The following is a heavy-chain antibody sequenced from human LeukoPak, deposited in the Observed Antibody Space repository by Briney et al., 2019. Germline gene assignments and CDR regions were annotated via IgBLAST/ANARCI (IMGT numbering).Heavy chain of an antibody. V-gene: IGHV4-39*07. CDR2: ISYSGST. CDR3: ARELVPAHLDY. CDR1: GGSISTTGYY. J-gene: IGHJ4*02. Sequence: SETLSLTCTVSGGSISTTGYYWSWIRKPPGKGLEWIGSISYSGSTFYNPSLKSRVTVSVDTSKNRCSLKLSSVTAADTAVYYCARELVPAHLDYWGRGTLVAVSS. D-gene: IGHD2-2*01.